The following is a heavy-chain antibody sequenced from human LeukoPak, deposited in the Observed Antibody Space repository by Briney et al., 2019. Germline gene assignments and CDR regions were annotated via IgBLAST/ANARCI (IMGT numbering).Heavy chain of an antibody. CDR1: GFTFSSHE. V-gene: IGHV3-48*03. Sequence: GGSLRLSCAASGFTFSSHEMNWVRQSPGKGLEWLSYISSGGSTIYYADSVKGRFTISRDNAKNSLYLQMNSLRAEDTAVYYCARDSYYYDSSYGYWGPGTLVTVSS. D-gene: IGHD3-22*01. CDR2: ISSGGSTI. J-gene: IGHJ4*02. CDR3: ARDSYYYDSSYGY.